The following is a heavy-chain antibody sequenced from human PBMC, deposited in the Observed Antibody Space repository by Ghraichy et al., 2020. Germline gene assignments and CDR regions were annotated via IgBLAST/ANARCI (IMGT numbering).Heavy chain of an antibody. CDR1: GFTFSTSS. J-gene: IGHJ4*02. V-gene: IGHV3-48*01. CDR2: ITITSTTI. CDR3: ATEIAAGGENY. D-gene: IGHD6-13*01. Sequence: GESLNISCVASGFTFSTSSMNWVRQAPGKGLEWIAYITITSTTIYYADSVKGRFTISRDNDKNSLYLQMNSLRAEDTAVYYCATEIAAGGENYWGQGTLVTVSS.